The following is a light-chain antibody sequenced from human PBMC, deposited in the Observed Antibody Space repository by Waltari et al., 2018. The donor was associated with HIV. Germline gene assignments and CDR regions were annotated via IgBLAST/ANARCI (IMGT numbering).Light chain of an antibody. V-gene: IGLV1-40*01. J-gene: IGLJ1*01. CDR1: SSNIGSNFD. CDR2: SNS. CDR3: QSFDNSLNGYV. Sequence: QSVLTQPPSVSGAPGQRVTISCTGSSSNIGSNFDVHWYQLPPGSAPKLLIFSNSNRPSGVPDRFSASKSATSASLAISGLQPEDEAEYYGQSFDNSLNGYVFGTGTTVIVL.